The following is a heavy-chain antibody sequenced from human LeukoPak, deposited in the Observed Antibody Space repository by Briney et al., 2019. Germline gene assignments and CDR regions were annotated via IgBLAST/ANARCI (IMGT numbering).Heavy chain of an antibody. CDR2: NNGDGSTT. Sequence: GGSLRLSCVASGFSLSGYWMYWVRQAPGKGLMYISRNNGDGSTTNYADVVKGRFTMSRDNVKNTLYLQMNSLRVEDTAVYYCARGSANWGISYNWFDPWGQGTLVTVSS. J-gene: IGHJ5*02. D-gene: IGHD7-27*01. V-gene: IGHV3-74*01. CDR3: ARGSANWGISYNWFDP. CDR1: GFSLSGYW.